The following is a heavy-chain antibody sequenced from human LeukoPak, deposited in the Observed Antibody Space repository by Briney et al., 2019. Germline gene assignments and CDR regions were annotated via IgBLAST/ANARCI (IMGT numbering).Heavy chain of an antibody. CDR3: PRDRLRGIAASGYDY. CDR2: INWNGGST. CDR1: GFTFDDYG. J-gene: IGHJ4*02. V-gene: IGHV3-20*04. Sequence: GGSLRLSCAASGFTFDDYGMSWVRQAPGKGLEWVSVINWNGGSTGYADSVKGRFTISRDNAKNSLYLQMNSLRAEDTALYYCPRDRLRGIAASGYDYWGQGTLVTVSS. D-gene: IGHD6-13*01.